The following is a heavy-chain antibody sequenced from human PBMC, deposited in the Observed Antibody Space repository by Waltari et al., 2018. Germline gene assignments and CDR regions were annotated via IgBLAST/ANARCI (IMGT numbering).Heavy chain of an antibody. CDR1: GSTFSSYG. CDR3: ARGGGSYSGY. D-gene: IGHD1-26*01. J-gene: IGHJ4*02. V-gene: IGHV3-74*01. Sequence: EVQLVESGGGLVQPGGSLRLPCAASGSTFSSYGLHWVRQAPGKGLVWVSRINSDGGSTSYADSVKGRFTISRDNAKNTLYLQMNSLRAEDTAVYYCARGGGSYSGYWGQGTLVTVSS. CDR2: INSDGGST.